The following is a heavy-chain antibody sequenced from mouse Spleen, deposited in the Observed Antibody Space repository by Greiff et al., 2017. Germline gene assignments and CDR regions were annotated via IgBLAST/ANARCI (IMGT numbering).Heavy chain of an antibody. CDR1: GFTFSSFG. CDR2: ISSGSSTI. CDR3: ARLANYYGSSLDY. D-gene: IGHD1-1*01. V-gene: IGHV5-17*02. J-gene: IGHJ2*01. Sequence: EVQLVESGGGLVQPGGSRKLSCAASGFTFSSFGMHWVRQAPEKGLEWVAYISSGSSTIYYADTVKGRFTISRDNPKNTLFLQMTSLRSEDTAMYYCARLANYYGSSLDYWGQGTTLTVSS.